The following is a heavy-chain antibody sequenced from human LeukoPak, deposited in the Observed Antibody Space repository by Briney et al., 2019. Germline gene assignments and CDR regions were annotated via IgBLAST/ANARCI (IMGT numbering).Heavy chain of an antibody. V-gene: IGHV1-69*04. Sequence: SVKVSCKASGGTFSSYAISWVRQAPGQGLEWMGRIIPILGIANYAQKFQGRVTITADKSTSTAYMELSSLRSEDTAVYYCVRASSRSMGYYYGMDVWGQGTTVTVSS. CDR1: GGTFSSYA. J-gene: IGHJ6*02. CDR2: IIPILGIA. D-gene: IGHD6-13*01. CDR3: VRASSRSMGYYYGMDV.